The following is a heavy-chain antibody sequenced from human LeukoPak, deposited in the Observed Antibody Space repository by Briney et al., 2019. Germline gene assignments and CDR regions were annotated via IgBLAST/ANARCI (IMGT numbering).Heavy chain of an antibody. Sequence: GGSLRLSCAASGFTFSSYSMNWVRQAPGKGLEWVANINQDGSAKYYVDSMKGRFSISRDNANNSLYLQMNSLRAEDTAVYYCVRDRFFYDSRGHRVFDYWGQGTLVTVSS. CDR1: GFTFSSYS. CDR2: INQDGSAK. CDR3: VRDRFFYDSRGHRVFDY. J-gene: IGHJ4*02. D-gene: IGHD3-22*01. V-gene: IGHV3-7*01.